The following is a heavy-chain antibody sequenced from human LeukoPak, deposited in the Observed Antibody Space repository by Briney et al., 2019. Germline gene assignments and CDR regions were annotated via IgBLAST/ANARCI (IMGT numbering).Heavy chain of an antibody. CDR2: IIPIFGTA. Sequence: ASVKVSCKASGGTFSSYAISWVRQAPGQGLEWMGGIIPIFGTANYAQKFQGRVTITTDESTSTAYMELSSLRSEDTAVYYCARSGGYSYGNFDYWGQGTLVTVSS. D-gene: IGHD5-18*01. CDR3: ARSGGYSYGNFDY. V-gene: IGHV1-69*05. J-gene: IGHJ4*02. CDR1: GGTFSSYA.